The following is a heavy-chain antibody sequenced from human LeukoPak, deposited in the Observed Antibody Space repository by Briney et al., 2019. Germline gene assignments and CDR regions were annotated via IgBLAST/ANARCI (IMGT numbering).Heavy chain of an antibody. D-gene: IGHD2-15*01. CDR3: ARCSLTCYSLAH. Sequence: APVKVSCKASGYTFISYGISWVRQAPGQGLEWMGWISTYNDNTDYAQKFHGRVTMTTDTSTSTAYMELRSLTSDDTAVYYCARCSLTCYSLAHWGQGTLVTVSS. CDR1: GYTFISYG. CDR2: ISTYNDNT. V-gene: IGHV1-18*01. J-gene: IGHJ5*02.